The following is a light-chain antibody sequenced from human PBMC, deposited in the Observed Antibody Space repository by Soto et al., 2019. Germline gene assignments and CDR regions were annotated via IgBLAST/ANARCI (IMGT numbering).Light chain of an antibody. V-gene: IGKV1-5*01. Sequence: DIQMTQAPYSLSASVGDRFTITCRSSQNIRSRLAWFQQKPGKAPKLLIYDASSLESGVPQRFSGSGSGTEFTLTIISLQTDDFSTYYCEQYHSYRTFGQGTKVDIK. CDR1: QNIRSR. J-gene: IGKJ1*01. CDR3: EQYHSYRT. CDR2: DAS.